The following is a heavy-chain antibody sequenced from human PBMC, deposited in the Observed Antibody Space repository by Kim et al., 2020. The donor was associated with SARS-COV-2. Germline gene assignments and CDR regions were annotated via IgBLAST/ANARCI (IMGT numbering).Heavy chain of an antibody. CDR3: ARSYSGSYYDFDY. J-gene: IGHJ4*02. D-gene: IGHD1-26*01. Sequence: AASVRGRFTITRDGSKNAVYLQMNSLKTEDTAVYYCARSYSGSYYDFDYWGRGTLVTVSS. V-gene: IGHV3-72*01.